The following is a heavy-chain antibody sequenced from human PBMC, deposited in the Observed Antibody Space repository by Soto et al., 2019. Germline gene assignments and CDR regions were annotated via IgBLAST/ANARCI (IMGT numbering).Heavy chain of an antibody. CDR1: GFTFSSYW. D-gene: IGHD6-19*01. Sequence: PGGSLRLSCAASGFTFSSYWMSWVRQAPGKGLEWVANIKQDGSEKYYVDSVKGRFTISRDNAKNSLYLQMNSLRAEDTAVYYCARDQYSSGWYLKNHDGMDVWGQGTTVTVSS. V-gene: IGHV3-7*03. CDR3: ARDQYSSGWYLKNHDGMDV. CDR2: IKQDGSEK. J-gene: IGHJ6*02.